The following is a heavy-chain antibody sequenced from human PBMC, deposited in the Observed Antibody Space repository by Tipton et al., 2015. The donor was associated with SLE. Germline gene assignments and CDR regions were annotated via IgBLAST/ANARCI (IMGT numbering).Heavy chain of an antibody. D-gene: IGHD3-10*01. Sequence: QSGPEVRKPGASVKVSCKASGYTFTGYYMHWVRQAPGQGLEWMGWISAYSGNTNYAQKLQGRVTMTTDTSTSTAYMELRSLRSDDTAVYYCARDRVNYYGPDAFDIWGQGTMVTVSS. CDR3: ARDRVNYYGPDAFDI. CDR1: GYTFTGYY. V-gene: IGHV1-18*04. J-gene: IGHJ3*02. CDR2: ISAYSGNT.